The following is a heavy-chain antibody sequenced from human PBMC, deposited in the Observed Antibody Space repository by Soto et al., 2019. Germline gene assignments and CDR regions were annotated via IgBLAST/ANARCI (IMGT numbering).Heavy chain of an antibody. V-gene: IGHV1-2*02. J-gene: IGHJ4*02. D-gene: IGHD6-13*01. CDR2: INPNSGGT. CDR1: GYTLTGYY. Sequence: ASVKVSCKASGYTLTGYYMHWVRQAPGQGLEWMGWINPNSGGTNYAQKFQGRVTMTRDTSISTAYMELSRLRSDDTALYYWARGSSSWYYFDYWGQGTLVTVSS. CDR3: ARGSSSWYYFDY.